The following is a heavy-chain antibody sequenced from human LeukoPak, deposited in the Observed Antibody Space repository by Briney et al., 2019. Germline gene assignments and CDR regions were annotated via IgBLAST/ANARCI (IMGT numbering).Heavy chain of an antibody. CDR2: IYYSGST. CDR1: GGSISSYY. V-gene: IGHV4-59*01. J-gene: IGHJ4*02. Sequence: SETLSLTCTVSGGSISSYYWSWIRQPPGKGLEWIGYIYYSGSTNYNPSLKSRVTISVDTSKNQFSLKLSSVTAADTAVYYCARAIWVREPTDWGQGTLVTVSS. CDR3: ARAIWVREPTD. D-gene: IGHD3-10*01.